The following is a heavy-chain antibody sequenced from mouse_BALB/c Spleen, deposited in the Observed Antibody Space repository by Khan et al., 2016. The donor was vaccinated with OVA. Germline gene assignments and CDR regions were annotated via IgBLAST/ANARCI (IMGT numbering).Heavy chain of an antibody. CDR3: ARQPYYHYNIMDY. V-gene: IGHV2-6-1*01. CDR2: IWNDGST. Sequence: QVQLKESGPGLVAPSQSLSITCTISGFSLKNYGVHWGRQPPGKGLEWLGVIWNDGSTTYNSALKSRLTSSKDNSKSQVFLKMTSLQSDDTAMYFCARQPYYHYNIMDYWGQGTSVTVSS. J-gene: IGHJ4*01. CDR1: GFSLKNYG. D-gene: IGHD2-10*01.